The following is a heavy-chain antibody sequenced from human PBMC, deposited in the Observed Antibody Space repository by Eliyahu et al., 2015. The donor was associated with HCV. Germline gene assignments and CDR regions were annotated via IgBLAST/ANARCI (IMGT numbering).Heavy chain of an antibody. V-gene: IGHV3-9*01. CDR1: GFTFXDYA. Sequence: EVQLXESGGGLVQPGRSLXLSCAASGFTFXDYAMHWVRQAPGKGLEWVSGIXWNSGSIGYADSVKGRFTISRDNAKNSLYLQMNSLRAEDTALYYCAKDIGQWLVFVFDYWGQGTLVTVSS. CDR3: AKDIGQWLVFVFDY. D-gene: IGHD6-19*01. CDR2: IXWNSGSI. J-gene: IGHJ4*02.